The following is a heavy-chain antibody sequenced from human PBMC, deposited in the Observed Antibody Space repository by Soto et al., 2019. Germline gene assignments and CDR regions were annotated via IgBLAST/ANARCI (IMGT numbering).Heavy chain of an antibody. CDR3: PVAVADY. CDR2: INHSGST. V-gene: IGHV4-34*01. CDR1: GGSFSGYY. Sequence: QVQLQQWGAGLLKPSETLSLTCAVYGGSFSGYYWSWIRQPPGKGLEWIGEINHSGSTNYNPSLKRRVTISVDTSKNQCSLKLSSVPAADTAVYYCPVAVADYWGQGTLVTVSS. D-gene: IGHD5-12*01. J-gene: IGHJ4*02.